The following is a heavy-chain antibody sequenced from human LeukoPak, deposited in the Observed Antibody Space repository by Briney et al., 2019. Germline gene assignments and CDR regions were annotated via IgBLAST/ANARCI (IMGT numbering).Heavy chain of an antibody. Sequence: TGGSLRLSCLASGFTVSSTYMSWVRQAPGKGLEWVSVIYSGGSTYYADSVKGRFTISRDNSKNTLYLQMNSLRAEDTAVYYCARDPYGSGSYLGYWGQGILVTVSS. D-gene: IGHD3-10*01. CDR1: GFTVSSTY. V-gene: IGHV3-66*01. J-gene: IGHJ4*02. CDR2: IYSGGST. CDR3: ARDPYGSGSYLGY.